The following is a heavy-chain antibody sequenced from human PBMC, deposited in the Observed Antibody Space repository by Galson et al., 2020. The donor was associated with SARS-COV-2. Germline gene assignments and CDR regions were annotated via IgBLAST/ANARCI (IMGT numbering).Heavy chain of an antibody. CDR2: ISYDGNIK. CDR1: GFTFSSFG. CDR3: AKDPGYNFYVDF. V-gene: IGHV3-30*18. J-gene: IGHJ4*02. Sequence: GGSLRLSCAASGFTFSSFGMHWVRQAPGKGLEWVALISYDGNIKYYADSVKGRFTISRDSSKNSLYLQMNSLRPEDTAVYYCAKDPGYNFYVDFWGQGTLVTVSS. D-gene: IGHD3-22*01.